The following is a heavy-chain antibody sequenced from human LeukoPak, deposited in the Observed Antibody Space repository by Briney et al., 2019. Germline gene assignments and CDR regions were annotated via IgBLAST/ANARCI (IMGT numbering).Heavy chain of an antibody. V-gene: IGHV3-23*01. CDR2: IRGSGDST. CDR3: AKGKDRGCSGGTCCREYYFDS. J-gene: IGHJ4*02. D-gene: IGHD2-15*01. CDR1: GFTFNNYA. Sequence: GASLRLSCAASGFTFNNYAMSWVRQAPGKGLEWVSAIRGSGDSTYYADSVKGRFTISRENSQNTLYLQMNSLRAEDTAIYFCAKGKDRGCSGGTCCREYYFDSWGQGTLVTVSS.